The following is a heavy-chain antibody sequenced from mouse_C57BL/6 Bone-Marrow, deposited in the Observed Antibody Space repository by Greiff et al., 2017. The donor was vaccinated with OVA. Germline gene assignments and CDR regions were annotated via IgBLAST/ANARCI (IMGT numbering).Heavy chain of an antibody. V-gene: IGHV15-2*01. CDR3: ARGGGYYAAWFAY. J-gene: IGHJ3*01. Sequence: QVQLKQSGSELMSPGSSVKLSCKDFDSEVFPIAYMSWVRQKPGHGFEWIGGILPSIGRTIYGEKFEDKATLDADTLSNTAYLELNRLTSEDSAIYYCARGGGYYAAWFAYWGQGTLVTVSA. D-gene: IGHD2-3*01. CDR2: ILPSIGRT. CDR1: DSEVFPIAY.